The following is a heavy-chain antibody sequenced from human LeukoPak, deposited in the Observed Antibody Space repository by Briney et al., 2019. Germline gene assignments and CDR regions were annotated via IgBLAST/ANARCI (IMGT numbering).Heavy chain of an antibody. V-gene: IGHV1-2*02. CDR1: GYTFTDYY. J-gene: IGHJ4*02. D-gene: IGHD4-17*01. CDR3: ATETSVTTRGVY. CDR2: VNPDTGAT. Sequence: GAPVKVSCKASGYTFTDYYMHWVRQAPGHGLEWMGWVNPDTGATNYAQKFQGRVTTTRDTSLTTAYMDLSRLTSDDTAVYYCATETSVTTRGVYWGQGTLVSVSS.